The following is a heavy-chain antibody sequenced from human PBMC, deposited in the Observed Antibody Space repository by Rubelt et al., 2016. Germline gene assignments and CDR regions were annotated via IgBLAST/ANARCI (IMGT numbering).Heavy chain of an antibody. Sequence: SGFTVSSNYMSWVRQAPGKGLEWVSVIYSGGSTNYADSVKGRFTISRDNSKNTLYLQMNSLRAEDTAVYYCVRGRELYYYGMDVWGQGTTVTVSS. CDR1: GFTVSSNY. CDR2: IYSGGST. V-gene: IGHV3-53*01. CDR3: VRGRELYYYGMDV. D-gene: IGHD1-7*01. J-gene: IGHJ6*02.